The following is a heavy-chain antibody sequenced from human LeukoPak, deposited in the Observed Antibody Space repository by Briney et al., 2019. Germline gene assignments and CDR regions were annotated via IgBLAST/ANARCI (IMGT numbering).Heavy chain of an antibody. J-gene: IGHJ5*02. CDR1: GGSISSSSYY. V-gene: IGHV4-39*07. CDR2: IYYSGST. CDR3: VRGGLYSSGWYGNWFDP. Sequence: SETLSLTCTVSGGSISSSSYYWGWIRQPPGKGLEWIGSIYYSGSTYYNPSLKSRVTISVDTSKNQFSLKLSSVTAADTAVYYCVRGGLYSSGWYGNWFDPWGQGTLVTVSS. D-gene: IGHD6-19*01.